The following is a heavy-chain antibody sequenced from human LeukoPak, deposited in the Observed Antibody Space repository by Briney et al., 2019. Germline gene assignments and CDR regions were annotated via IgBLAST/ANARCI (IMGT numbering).Heavy chain of an antibody. V-gene: IGHV1-2*02. J-gene: IGHJ4*02. D-gene: IGHD3-22*01. CDR1: GYTFTGYY. CDR3: ARSGRSYSSGYPFDY. CDR2: INPNSGGT. Sequence: GASVKVSCKASGYTFTGYYMHWVRQAPGQGLEWMGWINPNSGGTNYAQKFQGRVTMTRDTSISTAYMELSRLRSDDTAVYYCARSGRSYSSGYPFDYWGQGTLVTVSS.